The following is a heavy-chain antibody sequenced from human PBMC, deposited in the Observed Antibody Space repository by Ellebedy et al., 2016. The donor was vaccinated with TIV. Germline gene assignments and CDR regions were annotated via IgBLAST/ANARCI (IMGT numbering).Heavy chain of an antibody. J-gene: IGHJ5*02. CDR2: ISDSGEST. CDR3: AKEVVAVAKGKWFDP. V-gene: IGHV3-23*01. Sequence: PGGSLRLSCAASGFTFSTYAMTWVRQAPGKGLEWVSAISDSGESTYYANSVRGRFTISRDNSKNTLYLQMNSLRAEDTAVYYCAKEVVAVAKGKWFDPWGQGTLVTVSS. CDR1: GFTFSTYA. D-gene: IGHD6-19*01.